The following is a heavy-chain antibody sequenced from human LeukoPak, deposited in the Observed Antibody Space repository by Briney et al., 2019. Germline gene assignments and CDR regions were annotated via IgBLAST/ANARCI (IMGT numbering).Heavy chain of an antibody. CDR3: ARDRAYSTFDY. V-gene: IGHV3-7*01. D-gene: IGHD2/OR15-2a*01. J-gene: IGHJ4*02. CDR2: INEDGSTK. CDR1: EFTLSRSW. Sequence: GGSLRLSRTASEFTLSRSWMTGVRQAPGKGLAGLANINEDGSTKNYVDSVKGRLSIYRDNAKKSLYLQMNSLRAEDTAVYYCARDRAYSTFDYWGQGTLVTVSS.